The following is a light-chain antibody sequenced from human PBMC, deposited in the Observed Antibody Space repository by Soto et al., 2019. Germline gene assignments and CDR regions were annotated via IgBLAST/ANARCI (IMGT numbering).Light chain of an antibody. CDR2: WAS. J-gene: IGKJ3*01. Sequence: DIVMTQSPEYLAVSLGERATINSKSSQNVLYSSNNKNYLAWYQQKPGQPPKLLIYWASTRESGVPDRFSGSGSGTDFTLTISSLQAEDVAVYYCQQYYSTPLTFGPGTKVDIK. V-gene: IGKV4-1*01. CDR1: QNVLYSSNNKNY. CDR3: QQYYSTPLT.